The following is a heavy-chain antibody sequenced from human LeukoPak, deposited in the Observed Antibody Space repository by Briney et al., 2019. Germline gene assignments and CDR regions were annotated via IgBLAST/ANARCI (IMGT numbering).Heavy chain of an antibody. D-gene: IGHD3-10*01. CDR3: AQEVYYGSGTNWFDP. J-gene: IGHJ5*02. V-gene: IGHV4-30-4*08. CDR2: IYHSGST. Sequence: SETLSLTCTVSGGSISSGDYYWTWIRQPPGKGLEWIGYIYHSGSTYYNPSLKSRVTISVDTSKNQFSLKLSSVTAADTAVYYCAQEVYYGSGTNWFDPWGQGTLVTVSS. CDR1: GGSISSGDYY.